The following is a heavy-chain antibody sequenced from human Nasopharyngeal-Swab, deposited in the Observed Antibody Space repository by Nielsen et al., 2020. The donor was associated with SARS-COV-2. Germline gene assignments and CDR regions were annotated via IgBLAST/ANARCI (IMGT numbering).Heavy chain of an antibody. CDR3: AHRRGGAMAQKPFDY. Sequence: SGPTLEKPTQTLTLTCTFSGFSLSTSGVGVGWIRQPPGKALEWLALIYWDDDKRYSPSLKSRLTITKDTSKNQVVLTMTNMDPVDTATYYCAHRRGGAMAQKPFDYWGQGTLVTVSS. CDR1: GFSLSTSGVG. D-gene: IGHD5-18*01. V-gene: IGHV2-5*02. CDR2: IYWDDDK. J-gene: IGHJ4*02.